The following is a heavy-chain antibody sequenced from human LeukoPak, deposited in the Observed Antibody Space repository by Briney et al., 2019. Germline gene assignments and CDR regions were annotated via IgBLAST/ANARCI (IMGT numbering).Heavy chain of an antibody. CDR1: GFTFSSYS. J-gene: IGHJ3*02. V-gene: IGHV3-21*01. CDR2: ISSSSSYI. Sequence: GGSLRLSCAASGFTFSSYSMNWVRQAPGKGLEWVSSISSSSSYIYYADSVKGRFTISRDNAKNSLYLQMNSLRAEDTAVYYCASCRDCSGTSCYCDAFDIWGQGTMVTVSS. CDR3: ASCRDCSGTSCYCDAFDI. D-gene: IGHD2-2*01.